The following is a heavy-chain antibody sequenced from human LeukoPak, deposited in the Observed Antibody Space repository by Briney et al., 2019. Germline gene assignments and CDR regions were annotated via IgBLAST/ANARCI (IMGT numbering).Heavy chain of an antibody. J-gene: IGHJ3*02. D-gene: IGHD2-15*01. Sequence: ASVKVSCTASGYTFTGYYMHWVRQAPGQGLEWMGWINPNSGGTNYAQKFQGRVTMTSDTSISTAYMELSRLRSDDTAVYYCASVRGYCSGGSCYPDAFDIWGQGTMVTVSS. CDR3: ASVRGYCSGGSCYPDAFDI. CDR1: GYTFTGYY. V-gene: IGHV1-2*02. CDR2: INPNSGGT.